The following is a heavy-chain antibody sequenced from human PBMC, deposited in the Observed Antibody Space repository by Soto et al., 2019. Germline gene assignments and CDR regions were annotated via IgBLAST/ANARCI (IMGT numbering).Heavy chain of an antibody. Sequence: PSQPLSPTCAISGDSVSSNSAAWNWIRQSPSRGLGCLGRTYYRSKWYNDYAVSVKSRITINPDTYKNQFSLQLNSVTPEDTAVYYCARLYSSGWYSRYYGMDLWGQGTTVTVSS. CDR2: TYYRSKWYN. D-gene: IGHD6-19*01. CDR3: ARLYSSGWYSRYYGMDL. J-gene: IGHJ6*02. CDR1: GDSVSSNSAA. V-gene: IGHV6-1*01.